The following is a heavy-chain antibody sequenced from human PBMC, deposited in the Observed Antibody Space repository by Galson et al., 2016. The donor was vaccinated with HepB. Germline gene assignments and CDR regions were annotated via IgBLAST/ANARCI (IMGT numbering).Heavy chain of an antibody. J-gene: IGHJ6*02. D-gene: IGHD4-17*01. CDR2: VSGGGDRT. CDR3: AKDTTLTGSGSGDGMDV. Sequence: SLRLSCAASGFSFSNYAMSWVRQAPGKGLEWVSAVSGGGDRTYYAGSVRGRFTISRDNSKNTLYLQMNSLRAEDTAVYYCAKDTTLTGSGSGDGMDVWGQGTTVIVSS. CDR1: GFSFSNYA. V-gene: IGHV3-23*01.